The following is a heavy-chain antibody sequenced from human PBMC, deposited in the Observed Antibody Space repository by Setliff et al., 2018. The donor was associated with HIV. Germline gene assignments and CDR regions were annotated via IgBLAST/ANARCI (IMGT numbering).Heavy chain of an antibody. CDR1: GGSFSSYG. Sequence: SVKVSCKASGGSFSSYGLSWVRQAPGQGLEWMGGIMPIFGTANYAQKFQGRVTIIADASTNTVNMELSSLRSEDTAVYYCARGVDGSYRKFFDNRGQRTLVTVSS. J-gene: IGHJ4*02. D-gene: IGHD1-26*01. CDR2: IMPIFGTA. V-gene: IGHV1-69*13. CDR3: ARGVDGSYRKFFDN.